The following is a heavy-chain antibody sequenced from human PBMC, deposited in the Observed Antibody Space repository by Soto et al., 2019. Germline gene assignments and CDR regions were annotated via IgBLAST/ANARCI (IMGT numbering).Heavy chain of an antibody. CDR3: AKDYFGTVADAFDM. D-gene: IGHD1-1*01. CDR1: GFTFSNYV. Sequence: PGGSLRLSCAASGFTFSNYVMNWVRQAPGTGLEWVSAISGSGDSTYYADSVKGRFTISRDNSKNTLYLQMSSLRAEDTALYYCAKDYFGTVADAFDMWGQGTMVTVSS. V-gene: IGHV3-23*01. CDR2: ISGSGDST. J-gene: IGHJ3*02.